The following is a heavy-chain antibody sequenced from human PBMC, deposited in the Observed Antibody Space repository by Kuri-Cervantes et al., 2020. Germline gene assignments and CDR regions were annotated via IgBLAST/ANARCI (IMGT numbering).Heavy chain of an antibody. CDR2: IYPGDSDT. CDR3: ARHLVVRGAAYDY. V-gene: IGHV5-51*01. D-gene: IGHD3-10*01. CDR1: GYSFTNFW. Sequence: GGSLRLSCKVSGYSFTNFWIAWVRQMPGKGLEWMGIIYPGDSDTRYSPSFQGQVTISADKSISTAYLQWSSLKASDTAMYYCARHLVVRGAAYDYWGQGTLVTVSS. J-gene: IGHJ4*02.